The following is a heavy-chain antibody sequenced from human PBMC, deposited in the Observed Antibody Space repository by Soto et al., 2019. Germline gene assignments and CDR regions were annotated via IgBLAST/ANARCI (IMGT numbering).Heavy chain of an antibody. J-gene: IGHJ4*02. D-gene: IGHD3-3*01. V-gene: IGHV4-59*01. CDR2: MIYRGTA. CDR3: ARYDFVAYYFDL. CDR1: GPSITSYY. Sequence: SLTCSVSGPSITSYYWSWIRRPPGKGLEWIGYMIYRGTANYNPSLKSRVTISVETSKNQFSLNLSSVSTADTAMYFCARYDFVAYYFDLWGPGTLVTVSS.